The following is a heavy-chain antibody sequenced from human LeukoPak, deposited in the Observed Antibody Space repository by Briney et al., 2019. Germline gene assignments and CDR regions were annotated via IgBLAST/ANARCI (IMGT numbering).Heavy chain of an antibody. CDR3: ARAPAGPGYYYYYYGMDV. Sequence: SETLSLTCTVSGGSISRYYWSWIRQPAGRGLEWIGRIYTSGSTNYNPSLKSRVTMSVDTCKNQFSLKLSSVTAADTAVYYCARAPAGPGYYYYYYGMDVWGQGTTVTVSS. CDR1: GGSISRYY. D-gene: IGHD6-13*01. CDR2: IYTSGST. V-gene: IGHV4-4*07. J-gene: IGHJ6*02.